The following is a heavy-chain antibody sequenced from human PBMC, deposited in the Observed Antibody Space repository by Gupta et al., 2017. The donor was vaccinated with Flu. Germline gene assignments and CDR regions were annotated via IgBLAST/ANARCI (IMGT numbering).Heavy chain of an antibody. CDR3: AREMGSTTFDY. J-gene: IGHJ4*02. CDR1: FACTNYW. V-gene: IGHV3-7*01. Sequence: FACTNYWMTWVRQAPGKGLEWVAHINQDGSEKWYADSVRGRFTISRDNAKNSLYLQMSGLRAEDTALYYCAREMGSTTFDYWGQGTLVTVSS. D-gene: IGHD1-1*01. CDR2: INQDGSEK.